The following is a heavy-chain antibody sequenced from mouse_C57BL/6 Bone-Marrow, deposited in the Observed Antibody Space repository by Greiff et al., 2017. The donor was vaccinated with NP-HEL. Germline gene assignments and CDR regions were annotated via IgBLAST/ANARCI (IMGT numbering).Heavy chain of an antibody. CDR1: GYTFTSYW. CDR3: ADSEDYYAMDY. CDR2: IDPSDSYT. Sequence: VQLQQPGAELVRPGTSVKLSCKASGYTFTSYWMHWVKQRPGQGLEWIGVIDPSDSYTNYNQKFKGKATLTVDTSSSTAYMQLSSLTSEDSAVYYGADSEDYYAMDYWGQGTSVTVSS. J-gene: IGHJ4*01. V-gene: IGHV1-59*01.